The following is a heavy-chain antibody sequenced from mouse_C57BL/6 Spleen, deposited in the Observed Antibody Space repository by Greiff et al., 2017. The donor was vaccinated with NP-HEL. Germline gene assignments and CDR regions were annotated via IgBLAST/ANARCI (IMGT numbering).Heavy chain of an antibody. D-gene: IGHD4-1*01. CDR3: ASNWDERYFDV. Sequence: VQLQQPGAELVRPGTSVKLSCKASGYTFTSYWMHWVKQRPGPGLEWIGVIDPSDSYTNYHQKFKGKATLTVDPSSSTAYMQLSSQTSEDSAVYYCASNWDERYFDVWGTGTTVTVSS. J-gene: IGHJ1*03. CDR2: IDPSDSYT. CDR1: GYTFTSYW. V-gene: IGHV1-59*01.